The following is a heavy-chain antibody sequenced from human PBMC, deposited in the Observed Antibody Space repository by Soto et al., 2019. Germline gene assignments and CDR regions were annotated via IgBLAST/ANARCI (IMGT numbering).Heavy chain of an antibody. Sequence: RWSLRLSCSASVFTFSSYAMSWCRQAPGKGLEWLAGITFRGDNTYYADSVKGRFTLSRDNSRNRLDLQMNSLKVEDTALYYCAKLGTMGVFDNWGQGTLVTVSS. J-gene: IGHJ4*02. D-gene: IGHD1-26*01. V-gene: IGHV3-23*01. CDR1: VFTFSSYA. CDR3: AKLGTMGVFDN. CDR2: ITFRGDNT.